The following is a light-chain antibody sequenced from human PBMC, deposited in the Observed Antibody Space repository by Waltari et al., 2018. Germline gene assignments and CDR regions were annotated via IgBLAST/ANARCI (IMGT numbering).Light chain of an antibody. Sequence: DIQMTQSPSSLSASLGDTVTLNCRANQSISKWLAWYQQKPGKAPRPLMYKTSNLESGVPSRFAASGSGTDFTLTIYRLQSEDFATYYCQQCHSAPFSFGRGTKVEIK. CDR3: QQCHSAPFS. V-gene: IGKV1-5*03. CDR1: QSISKW. CDR2: KTS. J-gene: IGKJ2*03.